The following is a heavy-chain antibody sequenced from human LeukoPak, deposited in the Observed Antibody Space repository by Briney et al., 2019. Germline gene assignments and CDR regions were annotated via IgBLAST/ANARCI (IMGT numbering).Heavy chain of an antibody. D-gene: IGHD3-22*01. Sequence: SETLSLTCAVLGGSISRSNWWSWVRQPPGKGLEWIGEIYHSGSTKYNPSLKSRVTISLDKSKNQFSLKLSSVTAADTAVYYCARQDYYDTGTWYFDLWGRGTLVTVSS. CDR2: IYHSGST. V-gene: IGHV4-4*02. CDR1: GGSISRSNW. J-gene: IGHJ2*01. CDR3: ARQDYYDTGTWYFDL.